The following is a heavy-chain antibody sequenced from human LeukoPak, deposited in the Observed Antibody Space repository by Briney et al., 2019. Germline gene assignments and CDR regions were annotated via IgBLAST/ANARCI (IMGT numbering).Heavy chain of an antibody. CDR1: GGSISSYY. CDR3: ARGDYDFWSGYYTHYYYYMDV. CDR2: IYYSGST. D-gene: IGHD3-3*01. V-gene: IGHV4-59*01. Sequence: PSETLSLTCTVSGGSISSYYWSWIRQPPGKGLEWIGYIYYSGSTNYNPSLKSRVTISVDTSKNQFSLKLSSVTAADTAVYYCARGDYDFWSGYYTHYYYYMDVWGKGTTVTVSS. J-gene: IGHJ6*03.